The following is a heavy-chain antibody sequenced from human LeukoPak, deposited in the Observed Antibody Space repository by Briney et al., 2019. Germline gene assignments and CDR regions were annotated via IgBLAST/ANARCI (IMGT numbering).Heavy chain of an antibody. D-gene: IGHD3-16*01. J-gene: IGHJ6*02. V-gene: IGHV4-61*01. CDR2: IYYSGST. Sequence: SETLSLTCTVSGYSISSTYYWSWIRQPPGKGLERIGYIYYSGSTNYNPSLKSRVTISVDTSKNQFSLKLSSVTAADTAVYYCARDLPLTYGMDVWGQGTTVTVSS. CDR1: GYSISSTYY. CDR3: ARDLPLTYGMDV.